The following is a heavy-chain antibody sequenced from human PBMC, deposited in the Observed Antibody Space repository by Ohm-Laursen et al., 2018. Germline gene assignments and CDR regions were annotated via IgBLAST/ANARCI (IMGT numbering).Heavy chain of an antibody. CDR2: ISAYNGNT. CDR3: ARDWEAVAAYNWFDP. CDR1: GYTFTSYG. J-gene: IGHJ5*02. Sequence: GSSVKVSCKASGYTFTSYGISWVRQAPGQGLEWMGWISAYNGNTNYAQKLQGRVTMTTDTSTSTAYMELRSLRSGDTAVYYCARDWEAVAAYNWFDPWGQGTLVTVSS. V-gene: IGHV1-18*01. D-gene: IGHD2-15*01.